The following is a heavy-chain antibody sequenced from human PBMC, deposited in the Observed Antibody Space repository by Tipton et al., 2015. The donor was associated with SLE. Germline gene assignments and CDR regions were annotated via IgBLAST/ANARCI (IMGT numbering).Heavy chain of an antibody. V-gene: IGHV4-39*01. D-gene: IGHD3-10*01. CDR2: VHYSGST. CDR3: ARHGGAGILHYFDY. Sequence: TLSLTCTVSGDSISSSSYYWGWIRQPPGKGLEWIGSVHYSGSTYYNPSLKSRVTISVDTSKNQFSLKLSSVTAADTAVYYCARHGGAGILHYFDYWGQGTLSTVSS. CDR1: GDSISSSSYY. J-gene: IGHJ4*02.